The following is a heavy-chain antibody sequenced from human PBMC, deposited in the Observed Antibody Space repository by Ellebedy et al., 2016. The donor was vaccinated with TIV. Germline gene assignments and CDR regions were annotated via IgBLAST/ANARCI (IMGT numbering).Heavy chain of an antibody. CDR1: GVSISGFH. CDR2: IYFSGSS. D-gene: IGHD1-26*01. Sequence: MPSETLSLTCTVSGVSISGFHWTWIRQPPGNGLEWLGYIYFSGSSNYNPSLTSRVTISVDTSKNQFSLKLSSVTAADTAVYYCVRWVGHFDFWGQGTLVTVSS. J-gene: IGHJ4*02. V-gene: IGHV4-59*01. CDR3: VRWVGHFDF.